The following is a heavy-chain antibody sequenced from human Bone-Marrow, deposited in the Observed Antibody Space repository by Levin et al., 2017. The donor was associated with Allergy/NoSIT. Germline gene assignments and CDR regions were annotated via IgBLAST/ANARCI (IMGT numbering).Heavy chain of an antibody. CDR2: IRSKANSYAT. CDR3: IPENEYSSPVDAFDI. D-gene: IGHD6-6*01. V-gene: IGHV3-73*01. J-gene: IGHJ3*02. CDR1: GFTFSGSA. Sequence: LSLTCAASGFTFSGSAMHWVRQASGKGLEWVGRIRSKANSYATAYAASVKGRFTISRDDSKNTAYLQMNSLKTEDTAVYYCIPENEYSSPVDAFDIWGQGTMVTVSS.